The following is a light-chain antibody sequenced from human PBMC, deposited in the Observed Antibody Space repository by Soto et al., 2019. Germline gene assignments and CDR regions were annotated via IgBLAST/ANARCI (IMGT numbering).Light chain of an antibody. CDR3: DSWDNSLSVVL. Sequence: QSVLTQPPSVSGAPGQRVTISCTGSSSNIGAGYDVSWYQQLPGTAPKLLIYDNYKRPSGIPDRFSGSTSGTSATLAIAGLQTGDEADYYCDSWDNSLSVVLFGGGTKVTVL. V-gene: IGLV1-51*01. CDR1: SSNIGAGYD. CDR2: DNY. J-gene: IGLJ2*01.